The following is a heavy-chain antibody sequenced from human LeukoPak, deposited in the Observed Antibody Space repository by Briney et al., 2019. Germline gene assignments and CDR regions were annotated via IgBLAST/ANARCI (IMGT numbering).Heavy chain of an antibody. CDR1: SGSISNYY. J-gene: IGHJ4*02. CDR3: GGQTPYYALAYFDN. CDR2: VYHTGSN. D-gene: IGHD3-10*01. V-gene: IGHV4-59*08. Sequence: PAETLSLTCTVSSGSISNYYWSWLRQPPGKGLEWIGYVYHTGSNNYNPSLKRRLTITFETTRNQLSQKLISVTASDPPVHYCGGQTPYYALAYFDNRGQGALVTVSS.